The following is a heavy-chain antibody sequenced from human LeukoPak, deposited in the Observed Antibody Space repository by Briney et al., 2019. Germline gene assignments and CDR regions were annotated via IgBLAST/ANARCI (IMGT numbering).Heavy chain of an antibody. CDR1: GFTFSSYA. J-gene: IGHJ4*02. V-gene: IGHV3-23*01. Sequence: GGSLRLSCAASGFTFSSYAMSWVRQAPGQGLEWVSAISGSGGSTYYADSVKGRFTISRDNSKNTLYLQMNSLRAEDTAVYHCAKEGGYSSSWYHFDYWGQGTLVTVSS. CDR2: ISGSGGST. D-gene: IGHD6-13*01. CDR3: AKEGGYSSSWYHFDY.